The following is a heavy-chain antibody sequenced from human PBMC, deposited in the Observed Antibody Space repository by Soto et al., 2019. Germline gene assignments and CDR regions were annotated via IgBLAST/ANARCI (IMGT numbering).Heavy chain of an antibody. J-gene: IGHJ6*01. CDR3: AKDITIYHWGMEV. D-gene: IGHD3-9*01. Sequence: SLRLSCAASVFAFDDYAMHWVRQGPGKGLEWVSGISWNSGSIGYADSVKGRFTISRDNAKNSLYLQMNSLRAEDTALYYCAKDITIYHWGMEVWGQGTTVSVSS. V-gene: IGHV3-9*01. CDR1: VFAFDDYA. CDR2: ISWNSGSI.